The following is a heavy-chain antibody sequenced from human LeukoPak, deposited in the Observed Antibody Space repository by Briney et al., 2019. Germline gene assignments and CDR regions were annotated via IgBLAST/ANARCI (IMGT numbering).Heavy chain of an antibody. CDR2: ISGSGGGP. Sequence: GGSLRLSCAASGFTFNKYAMSWVRQAPGKGLEWVSGISGSGGGPYYADPVKGRFTISRDNSRNTVYLQINSLRAEDTAVYYCGKTTVGYSSGQKPAWPVDYWGQGTLVTVSS. J-gene: IGHJ4*02. D-gene: IGHD5-18*01. CDR1: GFTFNKYA. V-gene: IGHV3-23*01. CDR3: GKTTVGYSSGQKPAWPVDY.